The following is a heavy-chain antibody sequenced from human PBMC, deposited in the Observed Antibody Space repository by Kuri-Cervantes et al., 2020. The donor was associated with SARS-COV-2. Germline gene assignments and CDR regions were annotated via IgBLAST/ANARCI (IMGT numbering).Heavy chain of an antibody. J-gene: IGHJ3*02. V-gene: IGHV1-46*01. D-gene: IGHD3-10*01. Sequence: ASVKVSCKASGYTFTNYYMHWVRQAPGQGLEWMGIISPSGGGTSYAQKFQGRVTMTRDTSTSTVYMELSSLRSEDTAVYYCARAFKYGHIWFGELTNAFDIWGQGTMVTVSS. CDR3: ARAFKYGHIWFGELTNAFDI. CDR1: GYTFTNYY. CDR2: ISPSGGGT.